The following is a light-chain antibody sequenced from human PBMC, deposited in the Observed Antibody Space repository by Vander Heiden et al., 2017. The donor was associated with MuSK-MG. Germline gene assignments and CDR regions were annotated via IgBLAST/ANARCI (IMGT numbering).Light chain of an antibody. CDR3: HHSSNTWT. J-gene: IGKJ1*01. Sequence: DIQMTQAPSSLSASVGDRVTITCRASQSISSYLNWYQQKPGKAPKLLIDAASRLQSGVPSRFSCTRSWTDFTLTSSRLQPEDFATYYCHHSSNTWTYGQGTKVXIK. CDR1: QSISSY. V-gene: IGKV1-39*01. CDR2: AAS.